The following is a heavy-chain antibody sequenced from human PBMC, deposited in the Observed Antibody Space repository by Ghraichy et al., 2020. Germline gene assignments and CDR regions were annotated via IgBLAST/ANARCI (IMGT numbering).Heavy chain of an antibody. CDR2: IGDDGSHT. D-gene: IGHD4-11*01. CDR1: GFIFRNYA. V-gene: IGHV3-23*01. Sequence: GGSLRLSCAASGFIFRNYAMSWVRQAPGRGLEWVSTIGDDGSHTYYADSVKGRFTISRDNSKATLYLQLSSLRAEDTAIYYCAKTVTNSGWGQGTLVTVSS. CDR3: AKTVTNSG. J-gene: IGHJ1*01.